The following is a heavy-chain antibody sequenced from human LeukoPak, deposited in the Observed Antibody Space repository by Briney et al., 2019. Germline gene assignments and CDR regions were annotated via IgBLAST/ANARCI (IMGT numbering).Heavy chain of an antibody. CDR3: WSYVYAFDI. CDR1: GGSISSSSYY. V-gene: IGHV4-39*07. D-gene: IGHD3-10*02. CDR2: IYYSGST. Sequence: SETLSLTCTVSGGSISSSSYYWGWIRQPPGEGLEWIGSIYYSGSTYYNPSLKSRVTISVDTSTNQFSLKLSSVTAADTAVYYCWSYVYAFDIWGQGTMVTVSS. J-gene: IGHJ3*02.